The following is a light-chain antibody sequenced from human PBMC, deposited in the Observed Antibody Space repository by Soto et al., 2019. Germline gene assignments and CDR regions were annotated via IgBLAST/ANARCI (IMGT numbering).Light chain of an antibody. J-gene: IGKJ4*01. CDR3: QRNFSTPPLL. CDR2: AVS. V-gene: IGKV1-39*01. CDR1: QTISKY. Sequence: DIQMTQSPPSLSASVGDRVNITCRSSQTISKYLNWYQQKPGKAPILLLSAVSHLQSGVPSRFSGGGSGAHFTHTINGLRPVDLAAYFSQRNFSTPPLLFGGGTNVETK.